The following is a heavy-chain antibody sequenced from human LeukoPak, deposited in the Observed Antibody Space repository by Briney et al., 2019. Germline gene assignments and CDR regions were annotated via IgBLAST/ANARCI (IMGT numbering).Heavy chain of an antibody. J-gene: IGHJ5*02. Sequence: PSETLSLTCTVSGGSISSYYWSWIRQPPGKGLEWIGYISYSGSPNYNPSLKSRVTISVETSKNQFSLKLTPVTAADTAVYYCARIGIQHWFDPWGQGTLVTVSS. CDR3: ARIGIQHWFDP. D-gene: IGHD3-10*01. CDR1: GGSISSYY. V-gene: IGHV4-59*01. CDR2: ISYSGSP.